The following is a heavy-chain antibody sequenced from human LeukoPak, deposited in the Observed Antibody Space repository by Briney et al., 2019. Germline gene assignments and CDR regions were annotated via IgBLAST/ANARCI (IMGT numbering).Heavy chain of an antibody. J-gene: IGHJ3*02. CDR3: VAEMTASAAFGI. Sequence: SETLSLTCTVSGDSISSSSHYWGWIRLPPGKTLEWIGSLHHTGRSYSSAALKSRVNISMDMSKSQFSLKLNSVTAADSGVYYCVAEMTASAAFGIWGRGTLVAVSS. CDR2: LHHTGRS. D-gene: IGHD2-21*02. V-gene: IGHV4-39*01. CDR1: GDSISSSSHY.